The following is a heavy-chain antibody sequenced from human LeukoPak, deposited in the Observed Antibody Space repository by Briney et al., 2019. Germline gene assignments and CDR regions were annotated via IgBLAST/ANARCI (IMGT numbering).Heavy chain of an antibody. CDR1: AASFISSSHH. J-gene: IGHJ5*01. D-gene: IGHD5-12*01. CDR3: VRHDGRGGATMGAFDS. Sequence: SETLSLTCTVSAASFISSSHHWGWIRQSPGKGLEWIGTVYYGRTTYYNPSLDGRVTISLDASANHFTLQLNSVTAADTAVYYCVRHDGRGGATMGAFDSWGQGSLVTVSS. V-gene: IGHV4-39*01. CDR2: VYYGRTT.